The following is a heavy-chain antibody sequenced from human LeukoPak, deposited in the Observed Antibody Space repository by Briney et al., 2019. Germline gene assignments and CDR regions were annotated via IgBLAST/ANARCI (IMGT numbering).Heavy chain of an antibody. Sequence: GGSLRLSCAASGFTFSAYYMHWIRQTPGKGLEWVSCINSRSSLIYYADSVKGRFTVSRDNAKDSLFLQMNSLRAEDTATYYCARGGTYSSGPDAFHLWGQGTAVTVSS. V-gene: IGHV3-11*01. CDR2: INSRSSLI. J-gene: IGHJ3*01. D-gene: IGHD6-19*01. CDR3: ARGGTYSSGPDAFHL. CDR1: GFTFSAYY.